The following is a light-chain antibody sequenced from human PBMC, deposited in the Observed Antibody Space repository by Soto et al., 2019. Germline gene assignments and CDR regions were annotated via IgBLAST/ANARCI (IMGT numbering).Light chain of an antibody. CDR3: QKYNIARWT. J-gene: IGKJ1*01. CDR2: AAS. V-gene: IGKV1-27*01. CDR1: QRISNY. Sequence: DIRMTQSPATLSGSVRDRVPITCRASQRISNYLALYQQIPGKVPRLLIYAASTLQSGVPSRFSGSGSGADFTLTISSLQPEDVATYYCQKYNIARWTFCLGTNVAIK.